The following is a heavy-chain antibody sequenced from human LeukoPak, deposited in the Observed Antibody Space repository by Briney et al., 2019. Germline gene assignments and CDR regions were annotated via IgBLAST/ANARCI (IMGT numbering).Heavy chain of an antibody. CDR2: ISSSSSYI. J-gene: IGHJ4*02. V-gene: IGHV3-21*01. CDR1: GFTLCSYS. D-gene: IGHD6-19*01. Sequence: RGSLSLSCALSGFTLCSYSMNCVRKAPGRGLEWVSSISSSSSYIYYAHSVKGRFPIYRENPKTTLYLHINSLRAEVTAVYYCAKVYLCGWYRNWGQGTLVTVSS. CDR3: AKVYLCGWYRN.